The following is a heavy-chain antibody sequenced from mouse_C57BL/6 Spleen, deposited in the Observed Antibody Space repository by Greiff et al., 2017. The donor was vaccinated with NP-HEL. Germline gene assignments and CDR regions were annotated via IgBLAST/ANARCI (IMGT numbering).Heavy chain of an antibody. Sequence: VQGVESGAELVKPGASVKLSCKASGYTFTEYTIHWVKQRSGQGLEWIGWFYPGSGSIKYNEKFKDKATLTADKSSSTVYMELSRLTSEDSAVYFCARHENYGYAMDYWGQGTSVTVSS. J-gene: IGHJ4*01. CDR3: ARHENYGYAMDY. CDR2: FYPGSGSI. CDR1: GYTFTEYT. V-gene: IGHV1-62-2*01. D-gene: IGHD1-1*01.